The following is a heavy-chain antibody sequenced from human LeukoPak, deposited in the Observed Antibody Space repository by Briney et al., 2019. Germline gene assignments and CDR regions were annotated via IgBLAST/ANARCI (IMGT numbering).Heavy chain of an antibody. V-gene: IGHV4-30-4*02. D-gene: IGHD3-10*01. CDR3: ARGFHNVWFGTIGYDAFDI. Sequence: PSETLSLTCTVSGGSISSGDYYWGWIRQPPGKGLGWIGYIYCSGSTYYNPSLKSRVTISVDTSKNQFSLKLSSVTAADTAVYYCARGFHNVWFGTIGYDAFDIWGQGTMVTVSS. CDR1: GGSISSGDYY. CDR2: IYCSGST. J-gene: IGHJ3*02.